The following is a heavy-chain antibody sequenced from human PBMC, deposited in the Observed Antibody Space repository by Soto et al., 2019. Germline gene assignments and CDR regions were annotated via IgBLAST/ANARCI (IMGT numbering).Heavy chain of an antibody. J-gene: IGHJ4*02. Sequence: ETLSLTCPVSGASISITRHYWAWIRQPPGEGLEWIGNIYYSGSTYFNPSLESRVSMSVDTSKNQFSLRLSSVSAADTAVYYCARLAYYFDTSGSYQNSPFDYWGQGTLVTVSS. CDR2: IYYSGST. D-gene: IGHD3-22*01. V-gene: IGHV4-39*01. CDR1: GASISITRHY. CDR3: ARLAYYFDTSGSYQNSPFDY.